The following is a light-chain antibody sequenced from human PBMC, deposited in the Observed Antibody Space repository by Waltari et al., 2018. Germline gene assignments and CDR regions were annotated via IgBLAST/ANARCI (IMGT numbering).Light chain of an antibody. V-gene: IGKV3-20*01. J-gene: IGKJ2*01. CDR2: GAS. CDR3: QQYGSSPPT. CDR1: QSVTSSY. Sequence: EIVLTQSPRPPSLAPGERATLSCRASQSVTSSYLAWYQQKPGQAPRLLIYGASSRAAGIPDRFSGSGSGTDFTLTISRLEPEDFAVYCCQQYGSSPPTFGQGTKLEIK.